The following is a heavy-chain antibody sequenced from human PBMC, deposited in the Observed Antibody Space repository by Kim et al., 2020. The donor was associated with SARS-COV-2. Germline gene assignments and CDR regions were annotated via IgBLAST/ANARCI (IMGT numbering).Heavy chain of an antibody. D-gene: IGHD3-22*01. Sequence: GGSLRLSCAASGFTFSSYAMHWVRQAPGKGLEWVAVISYDGSNKYYADSVKGRFTISRDNSKNTLYLQMNSLRAEDTAVYYCARSYDSSVLDYWGQGTLVTVSS. CDR1: GFTFSSYA. J-gene: IGHJ4*02. V-gene: IGHV3-30*04. CDR2: ISYDGSNK. CDR3: ARSYDSSVLDY.